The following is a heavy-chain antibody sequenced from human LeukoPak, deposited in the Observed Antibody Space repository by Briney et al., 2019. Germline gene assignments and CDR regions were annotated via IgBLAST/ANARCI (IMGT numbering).Heavy chain of an antibody. CDR3: ARASHQIAAAGIGPIFDY. V-gene: IGHV4-59*01. J-gene: IGHJ4*02. Sequence: SETLSLTCTVSGGSISSYYWSWIRQPPGKGLEWIGYIYYSGSTNYNPSLKSRVTISVDTSKNQFSLKLSSVTAADTAVYYCARASHQIAAAGIGPIFDYWGQGTLVTVSS. D-gene: IGHD6-13*01. CDR2: IYYSGST. CDR1: GGSISSYY.